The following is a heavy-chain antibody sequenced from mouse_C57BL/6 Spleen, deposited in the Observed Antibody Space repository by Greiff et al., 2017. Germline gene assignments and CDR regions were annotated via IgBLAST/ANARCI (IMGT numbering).Heavy chain of an antibody. Sequence: EVQLVESGGDLVKPGGSLKLSCAVSGFTFSSYGMSCVRQTPAKRLVWVATISSGGSYTYYPDSVKGRFTISSDNAKNTLYLQMSSLKSEDTAMYYCARRCVITTGGYYFDDWGQGTTLTVSS. CDR1: GFTFSSYG. D-gene: IGHD1-1*01. J-gene: IGHJ2*01. CDR2: ISSGGSYT. CDR3: ARRCVITTGGYYFDD. V-gene: IGHV5-6*01.